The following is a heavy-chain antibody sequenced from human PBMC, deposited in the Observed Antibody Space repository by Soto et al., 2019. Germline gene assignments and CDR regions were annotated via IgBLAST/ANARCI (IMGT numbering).Heavy chain of an antibody. J-gene: IGHJ1*01. V-gene: IGHV1-2*02. CDR1: GYTFSDYY. Sequence: QVQLVQSGAEVKKPGASVKVSCKASGYTFSDYYMHWVRQAPGQGLEWMGWINPNTGGTNYAQRFQGRVTMTWDTSISTAYMELSSLRSDDTALCYCATDVGSSSRYFHRWGQGTLVTVSS. CDR3: ATDVGSSSRYFHR. D-gene: IGHD6-6*01. CDR2: INPNTGGT.